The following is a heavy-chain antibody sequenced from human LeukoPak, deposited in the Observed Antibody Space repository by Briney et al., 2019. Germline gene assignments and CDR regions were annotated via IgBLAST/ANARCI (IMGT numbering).Heavy chain of an antibody. J-gene: IGHJ4*02. Sequence: ASVKVSCKASGYTFTSYGISWVRQAPGQGLEWMGWISAYNGNTNYAQKLQGRVTMTTDTSTSTAYMELRSLRSDDTAVYYCARAQYYETMQIQPAEYFDYWGQGTLVTVSS. CDR3: ARAQYYETMQIQPAEYFDY. CDR2: ISAYNGNT. D-gene: IGHD3-3*01. V-gene: IGHV1-18*01. CDR1: GYTFTSYG.